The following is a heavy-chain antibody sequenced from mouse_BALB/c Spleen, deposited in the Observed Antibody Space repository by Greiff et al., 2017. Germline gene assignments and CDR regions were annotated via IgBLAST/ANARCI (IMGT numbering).Heavy chain of an antibody. CDR1: GFTFSDYY. J-gene: IGHJ3*01. Sequence: EVKVVESGGGLVKPGGSLKLSCAASGFTFSDYYMYWVRQTPEKRLEWVATISDGGSYTYYPDSVKGRFTISRDNAKNNLYLQMSSLKSEDTAMYYCARAIPFAYWGQGTLVTVSA. CDR2: ISDGGSYT. CDR3: ARAIPFAY. V-gene: IGHV5-4*02.